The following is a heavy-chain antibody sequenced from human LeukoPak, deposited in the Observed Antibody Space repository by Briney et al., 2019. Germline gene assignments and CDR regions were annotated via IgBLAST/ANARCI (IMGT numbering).Heavy chain of an antibody. CDR1: GFSFSSHW. CDR2: IKEDGSEK. CDR3: ARAVYGYFDF. V-gene: IGHV3-7*04. J-gene: IGHJ4*02. Sequence: GGSLRLSCAASGFSFSSHWMSWVRHAPGKGMEWVANIKEDGSEKYYVDSVRGRFTISRDNAKNSQYLQMSSLRAEDTAVYYCARAVYGYFDFWGQGILLTVSS. D-gene: IGHD5-18*01.